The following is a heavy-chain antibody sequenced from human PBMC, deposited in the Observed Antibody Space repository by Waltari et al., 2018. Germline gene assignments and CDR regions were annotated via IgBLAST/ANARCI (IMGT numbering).Heavy chain of an antibody. J-gene: IGHJ4*02. D-gene: IGHD2-15*01. CDR2: IKPKDERR. V-gene: IGHV1-46*01. CDR1: GYTFIRYY. CDR3: ARAVPRGSEAFDY. Sequence: QVQLVQSGAEVKKPGASVRVSCKASGYTFIRYYMHWVRQAPGQGLEWMGIIKPKDERRTYADKFQGRVTMTRDTSTTTVYMDLSGLRSEDTAIYYCARAVPRGSEAFDYWGQGTLVTVSS.